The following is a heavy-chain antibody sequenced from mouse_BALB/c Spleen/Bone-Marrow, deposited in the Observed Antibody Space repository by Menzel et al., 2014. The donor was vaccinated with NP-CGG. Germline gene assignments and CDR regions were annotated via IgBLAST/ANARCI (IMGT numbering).Heavy chain of an antibody. CDR2: IWGDGST. CDR3: ARGNYRYDGYFDV. V-gene: IGHV2-6-7*01. D-gene: IGHD2-14*01. Sequence: VQRVESGPGLVAPSQSLSITCTVSGFSLTGYGVNWVRQPPGKGLEWLGMIWGDGSTDYNSALKSRLSISKDNSKSQVFLKMNSLQTDDTARYYCARGNYRYDGYFDVWGAGTTVTVSS. CDR1: GFSLTGYG. J-gene: IGHJ1*01.